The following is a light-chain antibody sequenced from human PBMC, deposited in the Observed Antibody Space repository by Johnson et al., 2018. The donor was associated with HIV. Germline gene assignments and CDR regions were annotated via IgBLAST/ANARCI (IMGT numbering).Light chain of an antibody. V-gene: IGLV1-51*01. CDR3: GTWDSSLSAGGYV. Sequence: QSILTQPPSVSAAPGQKVTISCSGSSSNIGINYVSWFQQLPGTAPKLLIYDNDKRPSGIPDRFSGSKSGTSATLGITGLQPGDEADYYCGTWDSSLSAGGYVFGTGTNVTVL. CDR2: DND. CDR1: SSNIGINY. J-gene: IGLJ1*01.